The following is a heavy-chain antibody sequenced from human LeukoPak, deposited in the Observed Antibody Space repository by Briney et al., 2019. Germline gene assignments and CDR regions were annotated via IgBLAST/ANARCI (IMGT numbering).Heavy chain of an antibody. D-gene: IGHD1-26*01. J-gene: IGHJ4*02. CDR1: GVTVSGSY. Sequence: PGGSLRLSCAASGVTVSGSYMSWVRQAPGKGLEWVSVIYTSGDTYYADSVKGRSTISRDSSKNTLYLQMNTLRTEDTAVYYCVRVRYSGSWFPVPNFDCWGQGTLVTVSS. CDR3: VRVRYSGSWFPVPNFDC. V-gene: IGHV3-66*01. CDR2: IYTSGDT.